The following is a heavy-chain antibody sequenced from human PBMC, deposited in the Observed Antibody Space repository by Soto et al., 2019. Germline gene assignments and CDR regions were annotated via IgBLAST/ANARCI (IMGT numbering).Heavy chain of an antibody. D-gene: IGHD6-13*01. CDR3: ARSSSSSYYYYGMDV. Sequence: GESLKISCKGSGYSFTSYWISWVRQMPGKGLEWMGRIDPSDSYTNYSPSFQGHVTISADKSISTAYLQWSSLKASDTAMYYCARSSSSSYYYYGMDVWGQGTTVTASS. J-gene: IGHJ6*02. CDR2: IDPSDSYT. V-gene: IGHV5-10-1*01. CDR1: GYSFTSYW.